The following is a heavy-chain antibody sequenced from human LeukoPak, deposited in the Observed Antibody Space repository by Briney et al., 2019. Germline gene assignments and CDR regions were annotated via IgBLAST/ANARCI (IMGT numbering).Heavy chain of an antibody. J-gene: IGHJ4*02. CDR1: GGSVSSKNGA. Sequence: SQTLSLTCVVSGGSVSSKNGAWNWIRQSPSRGLEWLGRTYYRSKWYNDYAESMEGRMTISQDTSKNQYSLHLNSVTPDDTAVYYCARDFGTTGWHTFDYWGQGTLVTVSS. CDR3: ARDFGTTGWHTFDY. V-gene: IGHV6-1*01. D-gene: IGHD6-19*01. CDR2: TYYRSKWYN.